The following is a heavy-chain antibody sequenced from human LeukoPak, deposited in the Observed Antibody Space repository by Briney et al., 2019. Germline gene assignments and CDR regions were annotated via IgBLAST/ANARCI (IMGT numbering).Heavy chain of an antibody. CDR1: GFTFSTYW. Sequence: GGSLRLSCAASGFTFSTYWMYWVHQAPGKGLEWVANIKQDGSHKYYVDSVKGRFTISRDNAKNSLYLQMNSLRVEDTAVYYCVREEGYWGQGTLVTVSS. V-gene: IGHV3-7*01. CDR2: IKQDGSHK. J-gene: IGHJ4*02. CDR3: VREEGY.